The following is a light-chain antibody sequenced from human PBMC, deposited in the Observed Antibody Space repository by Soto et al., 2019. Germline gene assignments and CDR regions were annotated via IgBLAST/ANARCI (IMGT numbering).Light chain of an antibody. J-gene: IGLJ1*01. CDR2: DVS. V-gene: IGLV2-14*01. CDR3: CSYTTSSTYV. Sequence: QSVLTQPASVSGSPGQSITISCTGTSSDLGAYNYVSWFQQHPGKAPKLMIYDVSNRPSGVSNRFSGSKSGNTASLTISGLQAEDEADYYCCSYTTSSTYVFGIGTRSPS. CDR1: SSDLGAYNY.